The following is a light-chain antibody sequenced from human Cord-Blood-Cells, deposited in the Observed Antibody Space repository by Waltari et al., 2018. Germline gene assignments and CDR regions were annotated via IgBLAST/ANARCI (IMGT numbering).Light chain of an antibody. CDR2: DVS. CDR3: SSYTSSSTRV. J-gene: IGLJ2*01. Sequence: QSALTQPASVSGSPGQSITIPCPGTSRDVGGSNYVSWYQQHPGKAPKLMIYDVSNRPSGVSNRFSGSKSGNTASLTISGLQAEDEADYYCSSYTSSSTRVFGGGTKLTVL. V-gene: IGLV2-14*01. CDR1: SRDVGGSNY.